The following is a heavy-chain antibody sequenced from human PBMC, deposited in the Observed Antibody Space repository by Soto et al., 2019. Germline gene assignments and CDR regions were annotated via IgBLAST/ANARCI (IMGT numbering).Heavy chain of an antibody. V-gene: IGHV3-23*01. CDR3: AKDYCSATTCWYFDY. CDR1: GFTFRSYD. CDR2: ISGSGDST. Sequence: GGSLRLSCSASGFTFRSYDMSGVRQAPGKGLEWVSTISGSGDSTYYADSVKGRFTISRDNSKNTLYLQMKSLRAEDTAMYYCAKDYCSATTCWYFDYWGQGALVTVSS. D-gene: IGHD2-2*01. J-gene: IGHJ4*02.